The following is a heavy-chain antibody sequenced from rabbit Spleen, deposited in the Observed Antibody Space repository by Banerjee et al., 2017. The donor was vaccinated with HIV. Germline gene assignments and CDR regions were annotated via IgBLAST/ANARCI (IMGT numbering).Heavy chain of an antibody. Sequence: PLVESRGGLVPPGGSLKLSCKASGFTLSSYYMNWVRQAPGKGLEWIGYIDPVFGVTYYANWVNGRFSISRENAQNTVSLQMTSLTAADTATYFCARDGAGGSYFALWGQGTLVTVS. CDR1: GFTLSSYY. J-gene: IGHJ3*01. V-gene: IGHV1S7*01. D-gene: IGHD8-1*01. CDR3: ARDGAGGSYFAL. CDR2: IDPVFGVT.